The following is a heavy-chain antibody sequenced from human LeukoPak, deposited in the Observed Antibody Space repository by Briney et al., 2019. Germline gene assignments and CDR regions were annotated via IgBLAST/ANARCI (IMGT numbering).Heavy chain of an antibody. CDR1: GYTFTSYA. CDR3: ARDPLTTVTTNWFDP. CDR2: INTNTGIP. Sequence: ASVKVSCKASGYTFTSYAMNWVRQAPGQGLEWMGWINTNTGIPTYAQGFTGRFVFSLDTSVTTAYLQISSLKAEDTAVYYCARDPLTTVTTNWFDPGAREPWSPSPQ. V-gene: IGHV7-4-1*02. D-gene: IGHD4-17*01. J-gene: IGHJ5*02.